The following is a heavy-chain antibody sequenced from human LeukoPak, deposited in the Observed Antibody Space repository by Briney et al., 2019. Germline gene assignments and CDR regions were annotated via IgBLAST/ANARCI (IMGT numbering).Heavy chain of an antibody. J-gene: IGHJ6*03. D-gene: IGHD4-23*01. CDR1: GGSISSYY. CDR3: AGATVVTPMDV. Sequence: PSETLSLTCTVSGGSISSYYWSWIRQPPGKGLEWIGYIYTSGSTNYNPSLKSRVTISVDTSKNQFSLKLNSVTAADTAVYYCAGATVVTPMDVWGKGTTVTVSS. V-gene: IGHV4-4*09. CDR2: IYTSGST.